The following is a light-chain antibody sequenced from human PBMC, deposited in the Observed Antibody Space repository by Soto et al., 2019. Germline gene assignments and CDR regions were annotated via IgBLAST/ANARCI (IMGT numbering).Light chain of an antibody. CDR3: QQYNKWPSIT. V-gene: IGKV3-15*01. J-gene: IGKJ5*01. CDR1: QSVSSS. Sequence: EIVMTQSPATLSVSPGERATLSFRASQSVSSSLAWYQQIPGQAPRLLIYGASTRATGIPARFSGSGSGTEFTLTINSLQSEDFAVYYCQQYNKWPSITFGQGTRLEIK. CDR2: GAS.